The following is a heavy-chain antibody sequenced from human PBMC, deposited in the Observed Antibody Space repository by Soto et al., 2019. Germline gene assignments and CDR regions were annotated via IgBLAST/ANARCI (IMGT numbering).Heavy chain of an antibody. CDR3: ATGRWSAAGTFDY. J-gene: IGHJ4*02. V-gene: IGHV1-2*02. D-gene: IGHD6-13*01. CDR2: INPNSGDT. Sequence: ASVKVSSKASGYIFTGYYMHWVRQAPGQGLAWMGCINPNSGDTKHAQKFQGRVIMTRDTAISTASVELSRLRSDDTAVYCCATGRWSAAGTFDYWGQGTLVTVST. CDR1: GYIFTGYY.